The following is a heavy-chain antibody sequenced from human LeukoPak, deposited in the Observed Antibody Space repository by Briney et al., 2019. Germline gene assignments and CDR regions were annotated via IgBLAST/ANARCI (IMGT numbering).Heavy chain of an antibody. J-gene: IGHJ5*02. CDR3: SRAGGDTGWYLGEGS. CDR1: GFTFNNYW. V-gene: IGHV3-74*01. Sequence: PGGSLRLSCAASGFTFNNYWMHWVRQAPGKGLVWVSRINSDGSSTNYADSVKGRFTISRDNAKHTLYLQINSLRAEATAVYYCSRAGGDTGWYLGEGSWGQGTLVTVSS. D-gene: IGHD6-19*01. CDR2: INSDGSST.